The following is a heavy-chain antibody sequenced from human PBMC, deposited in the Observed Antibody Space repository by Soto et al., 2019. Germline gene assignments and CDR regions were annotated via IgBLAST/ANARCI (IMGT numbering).Heavy chain of an antibody. D-gene: IGHD1-26*01. Sequence: QVQLVESGGGVVQPGRSLRLSCAASGFTFSSYGMHWVRQAPDKGLEWVAVISYDGSNKYYADSVKGRFTISRDNSKNTLYLQMNSLRAEDTAVYYCAKESDGIGPNWGQGTLVTVSS. CDR1: GFTFSSYG. CDR3: AKESDGIGPN. J-gene: IGHJ4*02. V-gene: IGHV3-30*18. CDR2: ISYDGSNK.